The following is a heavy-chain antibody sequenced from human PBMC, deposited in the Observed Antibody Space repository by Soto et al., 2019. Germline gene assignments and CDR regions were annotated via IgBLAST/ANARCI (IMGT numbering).Heavy chain of an antibody. D-gene: IGHD5-18*01. V-gene: IGHV5-51*01. Sequence: GESLKISCKASGYSFTTYWIGWVRQMPGKGLEWMGIIYADDSDTRYSPSFQGQVTISADKSISTAFLQWSSLTASDTAIYYCARVGAYTYGYSYYYPMDIWGQGTTVTVSS. CDR2: IYADDSDT. CDR3: ARVGAYTYGYSYYYPMDI. J-gene: IGHJ6*02. CDR1: GYSFTTYW.